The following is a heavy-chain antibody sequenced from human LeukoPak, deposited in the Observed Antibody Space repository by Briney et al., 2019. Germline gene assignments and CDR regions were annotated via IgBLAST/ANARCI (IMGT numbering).Heavy chain of an antibody. D-gene: IGHD3-22*01. Sequence: GGSLRLSCAASGFTFSSYWMSWVRQAPGKGLEWVANIKQDGSEKYYVDSVKGRFTISRDNAKNSLYLQMNSLRAEDTAVYYCARDGNYYDSKGFDYWGQGTLVTVSS. CDR2: IKQDGSEK. CDR3: ARDGNYYDSKGFDY. V-gene: IGHV3-7*01. J-gene: IGHJ4*02. CDR1: GFTFSSYW.